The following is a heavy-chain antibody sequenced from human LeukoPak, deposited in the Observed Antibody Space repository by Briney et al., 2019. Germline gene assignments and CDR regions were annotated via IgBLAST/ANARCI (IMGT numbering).Heavy chain of an antibody. CDR3: ARDHSSSWPLEGDAFDI. CDR1: GGSISSSNW. CDR2: IYHSGST. V-gene: IGHV4-4*02. J-gene: IGHJ3*02. D-gene: IGHD6-13*01. Sequence: PSETLSLTCAVSGGSISSSNWWSWVRQPPGKGLEWIGEIYHSGSTNYNPSLKSRVTISVDKSKNQFSLKLSSVTAADTAVYYCARDHSSSWPLEGDAFDIWGQGTMVTVSS.